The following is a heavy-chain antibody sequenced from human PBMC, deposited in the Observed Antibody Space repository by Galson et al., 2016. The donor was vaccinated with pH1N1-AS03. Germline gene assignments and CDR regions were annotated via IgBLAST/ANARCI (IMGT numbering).Heavy chain of an antibody. CDR3: ARRYYFDY. CDR2: IDPSGGPT. D-gene: IGHD3-16*02. J-gene: IGHJ4*02. V-gene: IGHV1-46*01. CDR1: GYTLTRYY. Sequence: SVKVSCKASGYTLTRYYMHRVRQAPGQGLEWMGIIDPSGGPTTYAPKFQGRITITTDTSTSTVYMELVSLRSEYTAVYYCARRYYFDYWGQGTLVTVSS.